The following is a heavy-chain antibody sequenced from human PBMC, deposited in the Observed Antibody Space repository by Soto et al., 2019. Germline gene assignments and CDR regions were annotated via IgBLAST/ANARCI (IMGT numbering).Heavy chain of an antibody. CDR3: ARDVPGSGVPFWDY. J-gene: IGHJ4*02. D-gene: IGHD2-15*01. CDR2: ISAYNGNT. Sequence: QIQLVQSGAEMKKPGASGKVSCKPSGYTFTHYGVSWLRQAPGQGLEWMGWISAYNGNTDYAHKFQGRVALPTDTSTSTAYMELRGLSPDDTAVYYCARDVPGSGVPFWDYWGQGTLVTVSS. V-gene: IGHV1-18*04. CDR1: GYTFTHYG.